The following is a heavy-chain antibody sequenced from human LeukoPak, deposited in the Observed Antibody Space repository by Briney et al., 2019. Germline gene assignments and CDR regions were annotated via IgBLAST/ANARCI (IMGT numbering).Heavy chain of an antibody. CDR2: IIPIFGTA. Sequence: ASVKVSCKASGGTFSSYAISWVRQAPGQGLEWMGGIIPIFGTANYAQKFQGRVTITADESTSTAYMELSSLRSEDTAVYYCARVSSGRRNPFSKGDYYYYYGMDVWGQGTTVTVSS. CDR1: GGTFSSYA. V-gene: IGHV1-69*01. CDR3: ARVSSGRRNPFSKGDYYYYYGMDV. J-gene: IGHJ6*02. D-gene: IGHD3-10*01.